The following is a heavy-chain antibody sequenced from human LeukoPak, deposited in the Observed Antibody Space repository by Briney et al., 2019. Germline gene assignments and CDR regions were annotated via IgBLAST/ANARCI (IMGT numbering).Heavy chain of an antibody. CDR3: ARRGYCSSTSCYPVGRYGMGV. V-gene: IGHV4-34*01. Sequence: SETLSLTCAVYGGSFSGYYWSWIRQPPGKGLEWIGEINHSGSTNYNPSLKSRVTISVDTSKNQFSLKLSSVTAADTAVYYCARRGYCSSTSCYPVGRYGMGVWGQGTTVTVSS. D-gene: IGHD2-2*01. J-gene: IGHJ6*02. CDR1: GGSFSGYY. CDR2: INHSGST.